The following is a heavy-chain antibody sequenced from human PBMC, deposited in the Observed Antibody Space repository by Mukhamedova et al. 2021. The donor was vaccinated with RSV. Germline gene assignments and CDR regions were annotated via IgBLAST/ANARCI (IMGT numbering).Heavy chain of an antibody. CDR2: ISYDGSNK. CDR1: SSYA. D-gene: IGHD3-16*01. Sequence: SSYAMHWVRQAPGKGLEWVAVISYDGSNKYYADSVKGRFTISRDNSKNTLYLQMNSLRAEDTAVYYCARDRGLRLGELSYYYYY. CDR3: ARDRGLRLGELSYYYYY. J-gene: IGHJ6*03. V-gene: IGHV3-30*01.